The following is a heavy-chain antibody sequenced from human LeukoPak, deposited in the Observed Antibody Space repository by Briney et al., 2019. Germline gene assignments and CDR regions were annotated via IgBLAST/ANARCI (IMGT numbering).Heavy chain of an antibody. J-gene: IGHJ4*02. CDR2: IKSDGSST. V-gene: IGHV3-74*01. D-gene: IGHD5-12*01. CDR3: ARDRGYTQDY. Sequence: GGSLRLSCAASGFTFSTFWMHWVRQAPGKGLVWVSHIKSDGSSTSYADSVKGRFTISRDNAKNTLYLQMNSLRAEDTAVYYCARDRGYTQDYWGQGTLGTVSS. CDR1: GFTFSTFW.